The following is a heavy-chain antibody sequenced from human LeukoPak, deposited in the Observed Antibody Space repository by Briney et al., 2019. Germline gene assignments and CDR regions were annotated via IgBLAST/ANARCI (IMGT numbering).Heavy chain of an antibody. V-gene: IGHV3-23*01. CDR1: GFTFSSYA. D-gene: IGHD2-15*01. Sequence: GGSLRLSCAASGFTFSSYAMSWVRQAPGKGLEWVSAISGSGGSTYYADSVKGRSTISRDNSKNTLYLQMNSLRAEDTAVYYCAKDWVEDIVVVVAEPWGQGTLVTVSS. CDR3: AKDWVEDIVVVVAEP. CDR2: ISGSGGST. J-gene: IGHJ5*02.